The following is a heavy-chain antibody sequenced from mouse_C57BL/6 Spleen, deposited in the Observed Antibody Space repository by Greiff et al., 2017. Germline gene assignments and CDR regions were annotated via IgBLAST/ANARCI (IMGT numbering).Heavy chain of an antibody. CDR1: GYAFSSYW. D-gene: IGHD1-1*01. CDR2: IYPGDGDT. J-gene: IGHJ3*01. V-gene: IGHV1-80*01. CDR3: ARGGYGSSSLFAY. Sequence: QVQLQQSGAELVKPGASVKISCKASGYAFSSYWMNWVKQRPGKGLEWIGQIYPGDGDTNYNGKFKGKATLTADKSSSTAYMQLSSLTSEDSAVXFCARGGYGSSSLFAYWGQGTLVTVSA.